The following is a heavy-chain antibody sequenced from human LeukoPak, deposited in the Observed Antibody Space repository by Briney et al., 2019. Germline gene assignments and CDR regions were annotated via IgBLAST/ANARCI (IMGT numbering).Heavy chain of an antibody. V-gene: IGHV1-69*04. CDR3: ARALRDYGDYNY. CDR1: GYTFTSYG. J-gene: IGHJ4*02. D-gene: IGHD4-17*01. Sequence: SVKVSCKASGYTFTSYGISWVRQAPGQGLEWMGRIIPILGIANYAQKFQGRVTITADKSTSTAYMELSSLRSEDTAVYYCARALRDYGDYNYWGQGTLVTVSS. CDR2: IIPILGIA.